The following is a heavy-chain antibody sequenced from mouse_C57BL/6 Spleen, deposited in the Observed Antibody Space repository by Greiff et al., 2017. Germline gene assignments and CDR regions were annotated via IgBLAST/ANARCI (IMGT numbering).Heavy chain of an antibody. V-gene: IGHV1-63*01. D-gene: IGHD1-3*01. CDR3: ARYMYYFDY. CDR2: IYPGGGYT. J-gene: IGHJ2*01. CDR1: GYTFTNYW. Sequence: QVQLKESGAELVRPGTSVKMSCKASGYTFTNYWIGWAKQRPGHGLEWIGDIYPGGGYTNYNEKFKGKATLTADKSSSTAYMQFSSLTSEDSAIYYCARYMYYFDYWGQGTTLTVSS.